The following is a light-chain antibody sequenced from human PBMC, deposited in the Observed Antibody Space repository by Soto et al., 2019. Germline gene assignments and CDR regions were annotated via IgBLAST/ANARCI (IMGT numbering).Light chain of an antibody. CDR2: AAS. V-gene: IGKV1-27*01. CDR3: QKYNNVPRT. J-gene: IGKJ1*01. CDR1: QGISNY. Sequence: DIQMTQSPSSLSASVGDTVTITCRASQGISNYLAWYQQKPGQVPNLLIYAASTLQSGVPSRFSGSGSGTDFTLTISSLRPDDVATYYCQKYNNVPRTFGQGTKVEI.